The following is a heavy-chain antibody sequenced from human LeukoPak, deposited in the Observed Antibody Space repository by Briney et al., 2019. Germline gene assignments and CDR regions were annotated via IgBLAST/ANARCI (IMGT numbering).Heavy chain of an antibody. Sequence: SETLSLTCTVSGYSISSGYYWGWIRQPPGKGLEWIGSIYHSGSTYYNPSLKSRVTISVDTSKNQFSLKLSSVTAADTAVYYCARHRVRGPGAYYCYMDVWGKGTTVTISS. D-gene: IGHD3-10*01. J-gene: IGHJ6*03. CDR2: IYHSGST. CDR3: ARHRVRGPGAYYCYMDV. CDR1: GYSISSGYY. V-gene: IGHV4-38-2*02.